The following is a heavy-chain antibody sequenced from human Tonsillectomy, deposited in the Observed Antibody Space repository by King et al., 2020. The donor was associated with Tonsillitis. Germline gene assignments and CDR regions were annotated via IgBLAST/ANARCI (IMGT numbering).Heavy chain of an antibody. CDR3: ARGPIAASLKDYQYSMDV. CDR2: INPKSDGT. Sequence: VQLVQSGAEVKEPGASVKVSCKASGYIFTGYFIHWVRQAPGQGLEWMGWINPKSDGTYHAQKFHGRVTLTGDTSFSTAYMDLSRLRSDDTAIYYCARGPIAASLKDYQYSMDVWGPGTTITVSS. D-gene: IGHD6-13*01. J-gene: IGHJ6*02. V-gene: IGHV1-2*02. CDR1: GYIFTGYF.